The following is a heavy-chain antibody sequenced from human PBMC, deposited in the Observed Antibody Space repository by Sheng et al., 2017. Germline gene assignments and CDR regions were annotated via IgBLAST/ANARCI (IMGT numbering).Heavy chain of an antibody. Sequence: QVQLVQSGAEVKKPGASVKVSCKASGYTFTSYGISWVRQAPGQGLEWMGWISAYNGNTNYAQKLQGRVTMTTDTSTSTAYMELRSLRSDDTAVYYCAREARIVGGSDTVAFDIWGQGTMVTVSS. CDR1: GYTFTSYG. V-gene: IGHV1-18*01. J-gene: IGHJ3*02. D-gene: IGHD1-26*01. CDR2: ISAYNGNT. CDR3: AREARIVGGSDTVAFDI.